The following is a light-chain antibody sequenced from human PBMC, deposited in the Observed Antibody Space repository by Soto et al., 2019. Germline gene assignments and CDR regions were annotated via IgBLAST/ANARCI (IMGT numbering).Light chain of an antibody. J-gene: IGLJ1*01. Sequence: QSVLTQPASVSGSPGQSTTISCTGTSSDVGGYNYVSWYQQHPGKAPKLMIYDVSNRPSGVSNRFSGSKSGNTASLTISGLQAEDEADYYCSSYTSSSTRVFGTGTKSPS. CDR1: SSDVGGYNY. CDR3: SSYTSSSTRV. CDR2: DVS. V-gene: IGLV2-14*01.